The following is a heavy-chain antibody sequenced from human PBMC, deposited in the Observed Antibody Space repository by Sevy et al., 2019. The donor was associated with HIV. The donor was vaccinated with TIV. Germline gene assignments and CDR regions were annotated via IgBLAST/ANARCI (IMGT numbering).Heavy chain of an antibody. CDR1: GFAFYDYS. CDR3: AREGCTRPHDY. CDR2: LSFGCGKI. V-gene: IGHV3-23*01. J-gene: IGHJ4*02. Sequence: RGFLRLSCAASGFAFYDYSMSWIRQAPGKGLERVATLSFGCGKINYADSVKGRFTISRDNSKNSFYLQMDNLRVEDTALYYCAREGCTRPHDYWGQGTRVLVSS. D-gene: IGHD2-8*01.